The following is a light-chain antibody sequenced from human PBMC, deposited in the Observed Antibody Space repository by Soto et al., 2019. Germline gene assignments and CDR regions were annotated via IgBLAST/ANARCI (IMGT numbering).Light chain of an antibody. CDR1: SSNIGNNY. CDR2: DNN. J-gene: IGLJ2*01. CDR3: GTWDSSLSAHVV. V-gene: IGLV1-51*01. Sequence: QSVLTQPPSVSAAPGQKVTISCSGCSSNIGNNYVSWYQQLPGTAPKLLIYDNNKRPSGIPDRFSGSKSGTSATLGITGLQTGDAADYYCGTWDSSLSAHVVFGGGTKLTVL.